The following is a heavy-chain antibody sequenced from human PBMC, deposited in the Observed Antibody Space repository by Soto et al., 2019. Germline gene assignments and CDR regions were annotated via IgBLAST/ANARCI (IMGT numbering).Heavy chain of an antibody. D-gene: IGHD6-13*01. CDR2: FDPEDGET. CDR1: GYTLTELS. J-gene: IGHJ5*02. CDR3: ARLGTPYYSSSWGNWFDP. Sequence: GASVKVSCKVSGYTLTELSMHWVRQAPGKGLEWMGGFDPEDGETIYAQKFQGRVTMTEDTSTDTAYMELSSLRSEDTAVYYCARLGTPYYSSSWGNWFDPWGQGTLVTVSS. V-gene: IGHV1-24*01.